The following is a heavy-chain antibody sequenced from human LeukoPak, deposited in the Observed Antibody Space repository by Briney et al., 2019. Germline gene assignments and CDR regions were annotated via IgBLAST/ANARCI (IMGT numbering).Heavy chain of an antibody. J-gene: IGHJ3*02. CDR1: GFTFSSYA. D-gene: IGHD2/OR15-2a*01. Sequence: QPGGSLRLSCAASGFTFSSYAMSWVRQAPGKGLEWVSAIHGTDGRTWYPDSVKGRCTISRDNSRNTLYLQLNSLRAEDTAVYYCARDRAFPNDVFDIWGQGTMVSVSS. V-gene: IGHV3-23*01. CDR2: IHGTDGRT. CDR3: ARDRAFPNDVFDI.